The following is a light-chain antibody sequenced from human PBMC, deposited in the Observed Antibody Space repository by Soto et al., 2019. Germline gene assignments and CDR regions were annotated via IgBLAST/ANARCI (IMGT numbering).Light chain of an antibody. V-gene: IGKV1-39*01. CDR2: GAS. Sequence: ASLSISRYLHWYHQKPGKGTKVLIYGASSLQSGVSSRFSGSGSGTDFTLTISSVRPEDLGSFYCQQNFNPPITFGQGRRLEIK. CDR3: QQNFNPPIT. CDR1: LSISRY. J-gene: IGKJ5*01.